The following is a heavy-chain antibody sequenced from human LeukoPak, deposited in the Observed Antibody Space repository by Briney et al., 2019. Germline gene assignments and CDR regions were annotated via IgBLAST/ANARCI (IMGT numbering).Heavy chain of an antibody. CDR1: GFTFSSYW. CDR2: IKQDGSVK. V-gene: IGHV3-7*01. J-gene: IGHJ6*02. Sequence: GGSLRLSCAASGFTFSSYWMSWVRQAPGKGLEWVANIKQDGSVKHYVDSVKGRFTISRDNAKNSLYLQMNSLRAEDTAVYYCARATPGYYYYYYGMDVWGRGTTVTVSS. CDR3: ARATPGYYYYYYGMDV.